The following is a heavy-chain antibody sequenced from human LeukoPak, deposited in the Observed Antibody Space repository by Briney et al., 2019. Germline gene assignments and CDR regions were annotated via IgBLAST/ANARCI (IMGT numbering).Heavy chain of an antibody. CDR3: ARLRSSGWPNWFDP. J-gene: IGHJ5*02. CDR1: GYTFTSYA. D-gene: IGHD6-19*01. CDR2: INAGNGNT. Sequence: ASVKVSCKASGYTFTSYAMHWVRQAPGQRLEWMGWINAGNGNTKYSQKFQGRVTIARDTSASTAYMELSSLRSEDTAVYYCARLRSSGWPNWFDPWGQGTLVTVSS. V-gene: IGHV1-3*01.